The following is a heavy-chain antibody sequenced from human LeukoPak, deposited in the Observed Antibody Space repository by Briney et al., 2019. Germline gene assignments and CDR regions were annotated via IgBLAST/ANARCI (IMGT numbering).Heavy chain of an antibody. CDR2: MWYDGSKE. D-gene: IGHD3-22*01. J-gene: IGHJ4*02. Sequence: GSLRLSCAASGFAFSTYAMSWVRQAPGKGLEWVAVMWYDGSKEYYVDSMKGRITISRDNSKNTLYLQMDNMRGEDTAVYYCARDESDCSGYPDYWGQGTLVTVSS. CDR1: GFAFSTYA. CDR3: ARDESDCSGYPDY. V-gene: IGHV3-33*08.